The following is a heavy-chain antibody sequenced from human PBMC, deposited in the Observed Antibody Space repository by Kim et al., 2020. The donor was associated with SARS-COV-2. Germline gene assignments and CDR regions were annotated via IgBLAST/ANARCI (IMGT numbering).Heavy chain of an antibody. V-gene: IGHV1-69*06. CDR2: IIPIFGTA. D-gene: IGHD3-9*01. Sequence: SVKVSCKASGGTFSSYAISWVRQAPGQGLEWMGGIIPIFGTANYAQKFQGRVTITADKSTSTAYMELSSLRSEDTAVYYCARDYDILTGYYRGDAFDIWGQGTMVTVSS. CDR1: GGTFSSYA. CDR3: ARDYDILTGYYRGDAFDI. J-gene: IGHJ3*02.